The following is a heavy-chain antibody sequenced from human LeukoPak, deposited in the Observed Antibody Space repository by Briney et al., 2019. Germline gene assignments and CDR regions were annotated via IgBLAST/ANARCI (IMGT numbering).Heavy chain of an antibody. CDR3: AREGRMGTAHAFDV. Sequence: GGSLRLSCAASGFTFNHYEMHWVRQTAGKGLEWVSAVGIAGDTFYAGSVEGRFSISRDNAESSLFLQMNSLRAGDTAVYYCAREGRMGTAHAFDVWGQGTMVTVSS. D-gene: IGHD1-14*01. V-gene: IGHV3-13*01. J-gene: IGHJ3*01. CDR2: VGIAGDT. CDR1: GFTFNHYE.